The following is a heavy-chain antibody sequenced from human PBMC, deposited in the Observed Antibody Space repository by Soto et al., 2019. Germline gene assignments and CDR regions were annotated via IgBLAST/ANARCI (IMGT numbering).Heavy chain of an antibody. CDR3: ARGEQYSGRSVDD. Sequence: SQSLRLTCGNSGDLVSSNSAAWTLLGPTPSRGLEWLGRTYYRSKWYNDYAVSVESRITINPDTSKNHFSLQLNFVTPEDTSVYFCARGEQYSGRSVDDWGQGTPV. D-gene: IGHD1-26*01. CDR1: GDLVSSNSAA. CDR2: TYYRSKWYN. J-gene: IGHJ4*02. V-gene: IGHV6-1*01.